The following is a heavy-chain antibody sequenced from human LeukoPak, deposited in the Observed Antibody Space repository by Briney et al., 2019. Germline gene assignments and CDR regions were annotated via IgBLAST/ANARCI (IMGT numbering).Heavy chain of an antibody. CDR1: GYTFTSYD. J-gene: IGHJ4*02. Sequence: ASVTLSFKASGYTFTSYDINWVRHAPAQGLEWMGWMNPNSGNTGYAQKFQGRVTMTRNTSISTAYMELSSLRSEDTAVYYCARVLWFGELGFYYWGQGTLVTVSS. CDR3: ARVLWFGELGFYY. D-gene: IGHD3-10*01. V-gene: IGHV1-8*01. CDR2: MNPNSGNT.